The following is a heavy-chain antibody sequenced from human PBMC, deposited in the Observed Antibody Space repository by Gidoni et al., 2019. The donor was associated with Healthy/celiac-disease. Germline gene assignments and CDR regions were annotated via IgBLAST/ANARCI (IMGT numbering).Heavy chain of an antibody. CDR3: AKFSGAVGYFDY. J-gene: IGHJ4*02. V-gene: IGHV3-23*01. D-gene: IGHD1-26*01. CDR1: GFTFISYA. Sequence: EVQLLESGGGLVQPGGSLRLSCAASGFTFISYAMSWVRQAPGKGLEWVSAIGGSGGSTYYADSVKGRFTSSRDNSKNTLYLQMNSLRAEDTAVYYCAKFSGAVGYFDYWGQGTLVTVSS. CDR2: IGGSGGST.